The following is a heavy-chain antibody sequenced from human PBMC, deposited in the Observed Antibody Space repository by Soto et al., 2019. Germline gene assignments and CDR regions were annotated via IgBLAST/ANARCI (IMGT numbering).Heavy chain of an antibody. CDR2: ISAYSGNT. J-gene: IGHJ4*02. V-gene: IGHV1-18*01. CDR1: GYTFTSYG. CDR3: TIDNTPPGY. Sequence: QVQLVQSGAEVKKPGASVKVSCKASGYTFTSYGISWVRQAPGQGLEWMGRISAYSGNTRYAQKLQGRVTRTTDTSTSTDYMALRSRGSDDTAVYYCTIDNTPPGYWGQVTLGTVSS.